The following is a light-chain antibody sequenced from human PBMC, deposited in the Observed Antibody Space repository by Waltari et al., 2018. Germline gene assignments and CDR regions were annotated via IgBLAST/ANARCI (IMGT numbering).Light chain of an antibody. CDR1: SSDVGAYNP. CDR3: NSYAGSSHVV. J-gene: IGLJ2*01. V-gene: IGLV2-8*01. CDR2: DVS. Sequence: QSALTQPPSASGSPGQSVTISCTGTSSDVGAYNPVSWYQQHPGKAPKLIIYDVSKRPSGVRDRFSCSKSGNTASLTVSGLQADDEADYYCNSYAGSSHVVFGGGTTLTVL.